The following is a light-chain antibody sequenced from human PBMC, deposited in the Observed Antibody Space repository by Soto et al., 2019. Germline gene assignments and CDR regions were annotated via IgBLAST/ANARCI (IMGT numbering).Light chain of an antibody. Sequence: DIGMTQSPGTLSLSPGERATLSCRASQSVSSSYLAWYQQKPGQAPRLLIYGASSRATGIPDRFSGSGSGTDFTLTISRLEPEDFAVYYCQQYGSSPLTFGGGTKVDIK. V-gene: IGKV3-20*01. CDR1: QSVSSSY. CDR3: QQYGSSPLT. CDR2: GAS. J-gene: IGKJ4*01.